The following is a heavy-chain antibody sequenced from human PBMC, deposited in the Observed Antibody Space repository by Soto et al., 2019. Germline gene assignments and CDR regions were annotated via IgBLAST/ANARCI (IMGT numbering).Heavy chain of an antibody. CDR1: GFTFDDYA. CDR3: AKDKYGDYTGWFDP. V-gene: IGHV3-9*01. Sequence: GGSLRLSCAASGFTFDDYAMHWVRQAPGKGLEWVSGISWNSGSIGYADSVKGRFTISRDNAKNSLYLQMNSLRAEDTALYYCAKDKYGDYTGWFDPWGQGTLVTV. CDR2: ISWNSGSI. J-gene: IGHJ5*02. D-gene: IGHD4-17*01.